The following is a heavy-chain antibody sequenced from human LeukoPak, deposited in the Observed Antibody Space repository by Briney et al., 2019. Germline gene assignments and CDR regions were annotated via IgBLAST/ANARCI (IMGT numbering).Heavy chain of an antibody. CDR2: IWYDGSNK. CDR3: ASPLIVGASGDY. D-gene: IGHD1-26*01. V-gene: IGHV3-33*01. J-gene: IGHJ4*02. CDR1: GFTFSSYG. Sequence: PGGSLRLSCAASGFTFSSYGMHWVRQAPGKGLEWVAVIWYDGSNKYYADSVKGRFTISRDNSKNTLYLQMNSLRAEDTAVYYCASPLIVGASGDYWGQGTLVTVSS.